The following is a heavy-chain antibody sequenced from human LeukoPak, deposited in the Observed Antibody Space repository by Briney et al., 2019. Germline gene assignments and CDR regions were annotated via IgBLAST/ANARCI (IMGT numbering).Heavy chain of an antibody. CDR1: GFTFSSYG. Sequence: GRSLRLSCGASGFTFSSYGMHCVGQAPGKELEWVAVIWYDGSNKYYEDSVKGRFTISRDNSKNTLYLQMNSLRAEDTAVYYCAREGQGGGSFDYWGQGTLVTVSS. D-gene: IGHD2-15*01. CDR2: IWYDGSNK. CDR3: AREGQGGGSFDY. J-gene: IGHJ4*02. V-gene: IGHV3-33*08.